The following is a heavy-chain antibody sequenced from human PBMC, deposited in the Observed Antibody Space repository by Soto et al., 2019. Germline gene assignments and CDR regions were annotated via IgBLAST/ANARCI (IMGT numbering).Heavy chain of an antibody. D-gene: IGHD3-16*01. CDR3: ARHVGGAGAIVFVM. V-gene: IGHV4-39*01. CDR2: IYYSGST. CDR1: GGSIRSRSHY. J-gene: IGHJ3*02. Sequence: ASETLSLTCTFSGGSIRSRSHYWGWIRQPPGKGLEWIGSIYYSGSTNYNPSLKSRVTVSVDTSKNQFSLKLSSVTAADTAVYFWARHVGGAGAIVFVMWGKGTLVT.